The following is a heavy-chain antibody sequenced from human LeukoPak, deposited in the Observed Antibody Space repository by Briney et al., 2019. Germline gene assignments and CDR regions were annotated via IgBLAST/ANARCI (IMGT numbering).Heavy chain of an antibody. Sequence: ASVKVSCKASGYTFPGSYMHWLRQAPGQGLEWMGWISPNSGGTNYAQKFQGRVTMTRDTSISTAYMELSRLRSDDTAVYYCARGIGYRTPSDYWGQGTLVTVSS. CDR1: GYTFPGSY. D-gene: IGHD5-24*01. V-gene: IGHV1-2*02. CDR3: ARGIGYRTPSDY. CDR2: ISPNSGGT. J-gene: IGHJ4*02.